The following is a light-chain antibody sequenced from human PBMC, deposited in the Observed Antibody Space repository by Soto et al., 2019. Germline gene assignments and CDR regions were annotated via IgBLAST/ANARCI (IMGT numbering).Light chain of an antibody. CDR2: GAF. Sequence: EVVMTQSPATLSVSPGERATLSCRASQSVSTSLAWYQHKPGQDPTLLIFGAFARATGIPARFSGGGSGTEFTLTISSLQSEDFAVYYCQQYNNWPLLTFGGGTKVEIK. CDR1: QSVSTS. CDR3: QQYNNWPLLT. V-gene: IGKV3D-15*01. J-gene: IGKJ4*01.